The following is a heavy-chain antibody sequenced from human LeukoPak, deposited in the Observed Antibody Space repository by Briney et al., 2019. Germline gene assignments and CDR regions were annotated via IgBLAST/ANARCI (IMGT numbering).Heavy chain of an antibody. V-gene: IGHV4-34*01. J-gene: IGHJ4*02. CDR1: GVSFDDYY. D-gene: IGHD4-17*01. CDR3: TRMTTGHDY. CDR2: INHSGYT. Sequence: SETLSLTCAVSGVSFDDYYWSWVRQTPGKGLEWIGEINHSGYTNDSPSLKSRVTLSIDTSRKQFSLNLRSVTVADADIYYCTRMTTGHDYWGQGTLVTVSS.